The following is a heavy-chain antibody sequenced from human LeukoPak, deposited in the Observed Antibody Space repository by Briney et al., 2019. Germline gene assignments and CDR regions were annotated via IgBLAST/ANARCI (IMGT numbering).Heavy chain of an antibody. CDR3: ARNLPRDYGDYVAY. Sequence: ASVKVSCKASGYTFTGYYMHWVRQAPGQGLEWMGRINPNSGGTDYAQKFQGGVTMTRDTSISTAYMELSRLRSDDTAVYYCARNLPRDYGDYVAYWGQGTLVTVSS. V-gene: IGHV1-2*06. J-gene: IGHJ4*02. CDR2: INPNSGGT. D-gene: IGHD4-17*01. CDR1: GYTFTGYY.